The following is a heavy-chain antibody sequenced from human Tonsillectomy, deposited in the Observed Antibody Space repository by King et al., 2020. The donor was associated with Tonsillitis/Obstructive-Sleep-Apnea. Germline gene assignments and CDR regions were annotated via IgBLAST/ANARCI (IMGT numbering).Heavy chain of an antibody. CDR2: ISDSGGST. V-gene: IGHV3-23*04. CDR3: AKDCWGYSCNCWSDY. CDR1: GFTFSSYA. J-gene: IGHJ4*02. Sequence: VQLVESGGGLVQPGGSLRLSCAASGFTFSSYAMSWVRQTPGRGLEWVSTISDSGGSTYYADSVKGRFTISRDNSKDTLYLQMNSLRAEDTAVYYCAKDCWGYSCNCWSDYWGQGTLVSVSS. D-gene: IGHD5-12*01.